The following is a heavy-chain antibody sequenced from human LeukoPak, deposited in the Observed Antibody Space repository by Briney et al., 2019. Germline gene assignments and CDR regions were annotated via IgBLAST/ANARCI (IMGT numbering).Heavy chain of an antibody. CDR3: ARTSGYGSSWHSY. J-gene: IGHJ4*02. V-gene: IGHV1-18*01. CDR1: GYTFTKYG. CDR2: INVYNDDT. D-gene: IGHD6-13*01. Sequence: GASVKVSCKASGYTFTKYGINWVRQAPGQGLEWMGWINVYNDDTKYAQQHQGRVTVTTDTSTSTAYMELRSLRSDDTAVYYCARTSGYGSSWHSYWGQGTLVTVSS.